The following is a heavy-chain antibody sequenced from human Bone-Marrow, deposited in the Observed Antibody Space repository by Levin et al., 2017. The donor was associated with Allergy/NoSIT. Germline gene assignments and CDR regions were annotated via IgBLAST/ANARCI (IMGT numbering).Heavy chain of an antibody. V-gene: IGHV1-18*01. CDR2: ISAYNGNT. CDR3: ASGYSSSQLTDAFDS. Sequence: ASVKVSCKASGYTFTSYGISWVRQAPGQGLEWMGWISAYNGNTNYAQKLQGRVTMTTDTSTSTAYMELRSLRSDDTAVYYCASGYSSSQLTDAFDSWGQGTMVTVSS. CDR1: GYTFTSYG. D-gene: IGHD6-13*01. J-gene: IGHJ3*02.